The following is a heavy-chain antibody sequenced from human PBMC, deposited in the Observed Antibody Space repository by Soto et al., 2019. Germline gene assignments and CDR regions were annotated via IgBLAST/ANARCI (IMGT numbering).Heavy chain of an antibody. D-gene: IGHD5-18*01. V-gene: IGHV3-9*01. CDR2: ISWNSGSI. Sequence: EVQLVESGGGLVQPGRSLRLSCAASGFTFDDYAMHWVRQAPGKGLEWVSGISWNSGSIGYADSVKGRFTISRDNAKNSLYLQMNSLRAEDTALYYCAKGDTAMPSPLDYWGQGTLVTVSS. CDR3: AKGDTAMPSPLDY. J-gene: IGHJ4*02. CDR1: GFTFDDYA.